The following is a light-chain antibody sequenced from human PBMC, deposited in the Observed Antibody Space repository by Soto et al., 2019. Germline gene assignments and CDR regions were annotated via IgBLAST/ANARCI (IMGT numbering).Light chain of an antibody. J-gene: IGKJ4*01. V-gene: IGKV3-11*01. CDR2: DVS. CDR1: QSISSH. CDR3: QQRPKWPLT. Sequence: EIVLTQSPATLSLSPGERASLSCRASQSISSHLAWYQQKPGQAPRLLMYDVSNRATDIPARFSGSGSGTDFTLTISSLEPEDFAVYYCQQRPKWPLTFGGGTNVEIK.